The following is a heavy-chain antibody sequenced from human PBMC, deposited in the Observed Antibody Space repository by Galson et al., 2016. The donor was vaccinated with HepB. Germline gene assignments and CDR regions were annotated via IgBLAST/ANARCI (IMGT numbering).Heavy chain of an antibody. CDR1: GFTFSSYG. CDR2: IWYDGSSK. J-gene: IGHJ4*02. Sequence: SLRLSCAASGFTFSSYGMHWVRQAPGKGLEWVAVIWYDGSSKYYADSVKGRFTISRDNSKNTLYLQMNSLRAEYTAVYYCASHHDSGSYHYLGYWGQGTLVTVSS. V-gene: IGHV3-33*01. D-gene: IGHD1-26*01. CDR3: ASHHDSGSYHYLGY.